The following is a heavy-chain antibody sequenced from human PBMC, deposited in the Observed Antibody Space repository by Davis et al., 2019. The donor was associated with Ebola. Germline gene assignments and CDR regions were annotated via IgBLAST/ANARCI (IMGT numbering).Heavy chain of an antibody. V-gene: IGHV3-7*03. CDR1: GFSISSYW. D-gene: IGHD2-2*01. CDR2: IKQDGSEK. Sequence: GESLKISCVASGFSISSYWMAWVRQAPGKGLEWVANIKQDGSEKYYVDSVKGRFTISRDNAKNSLYLQMNSLRVEDTAFYYCAARYCSSTKCQAFEYGGQGTLVTVSS. CDR3: AARYCSSTKCQAFEY. J-gene: IGHJ4*02.